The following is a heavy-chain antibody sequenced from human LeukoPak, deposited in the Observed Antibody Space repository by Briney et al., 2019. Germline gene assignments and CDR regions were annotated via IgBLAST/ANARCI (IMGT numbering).Heavy chain of an antibody. CDR2: IWYDGSKK. CDR3: ARDYGRSRDYGMDV. Sequence: GRSLRLSCAASGFTFSSYGMHWVRQAPGKGLEWVAVIWYDGSKKYYADSVKGRLTISRDNSKNTLYLQMNSLRAGDTAVYFCARDYGRSRDYGMDVWGQGTTVTVSS. V-gene: IGHV3-33*01. D-gene: IGHD3-10*01. CDR1: GFTFSSYG. J-gene: IGHJ6*02.